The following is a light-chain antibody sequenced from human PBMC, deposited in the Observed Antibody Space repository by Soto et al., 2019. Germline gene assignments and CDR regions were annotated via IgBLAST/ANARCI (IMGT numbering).Light chain of an antibody. CDR3: TSDPSSSNRV. CDR1: SSVVGGYNY. V-gene: IGLV2-14*03. J-gene: IGLJ1*01. Sequence: QSALTQPASVSGSPGQSITISCTGTSSVVGGYNYVSWYQHHPGKAPKLMIYDVTYRPSGVSNRFSGSKSGNTASLTISGLQAEYEAYYYCTSDPSSSNRVLGTGTKFTGL. CDR2: DVT.